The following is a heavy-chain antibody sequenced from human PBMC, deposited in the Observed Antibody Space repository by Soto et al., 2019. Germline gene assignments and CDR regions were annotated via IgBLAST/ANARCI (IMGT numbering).Heavy chain of an antibody. CDR2: ISGSGGST. V-gene: IGHV3-23*01. Sequence: GGSLRLSCAASGFTFSSYAISWVRQAPGKGLEWVSAISGSGGSTYHADSVKGRFTISRDNSKNTLYLQMNSLRAEDTAVYYCAKDSYQLLYSFDYWGQGTLVTVSS. J-gene: IGHJ4*02. D-gene: IGHD2-2*01. CDR1: GFTFSSYA. CDR3: AKDSYQLLYSFDY.